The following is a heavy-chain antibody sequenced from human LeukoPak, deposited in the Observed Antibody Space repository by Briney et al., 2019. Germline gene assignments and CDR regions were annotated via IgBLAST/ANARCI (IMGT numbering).Heavy chain of an antibody. V-gene: IGHV1-69*04. J-gene: IGHJ4*02. CDR2: IIPTFGIA. D-gene: IGHD3-10*01. Sequence: SVKVSCKASGGTFSSYAISWVRQAPGQGLEWMGRIIPTFGIANYAQKFQGRVTITADKSTSTAYMELSSLRSEDTAVYYCARDYPPGHKGSGSPYYFDYWGQGTLVTVSS. CDR1: GGTFSSYA. CDR3: ARDYPPGHKGSGSPYYFDY.